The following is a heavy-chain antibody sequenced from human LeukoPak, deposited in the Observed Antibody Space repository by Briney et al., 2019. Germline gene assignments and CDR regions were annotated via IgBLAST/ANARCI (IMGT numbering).Heavy chain of an antibody. CDR2: ISSSDSAI. CDR1: GFTFRLYN. D-gene: IGHD6-19*01. J-gene: IGHJ4*02. Sequence: GGSLRLSCAASGFTFRLYNMNWVRQAPGKGLEWVSYISSSDSAINYADSVKGRFTISRDNAKNSLYLQMNSLRAEDTAVYYCAKDRRIAVAGAPLDYWGQGTLVTVSS. CDR3: AKDRRIAVAGAPLDY. V-gene: IGHV3-48*01.